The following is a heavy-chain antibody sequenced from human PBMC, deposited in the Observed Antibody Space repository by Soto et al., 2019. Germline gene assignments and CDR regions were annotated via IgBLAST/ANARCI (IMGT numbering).Heavy chain of an antibody. J-gene: IGHJ4*02. CDR2: ILPIYSTRNYA. CDR1: GGTFHKYA. CDR3: ARGVVVVTNYYFDQ. D-gene: IGHD2-2*01. V-gene: IGHV1-69*01. Sequence: QVQLVQSGAEVRKPGSSVKVSCKASGGTFHKYAISWVCQAPGQRPEWMGGILPIYSTRNYATYAHKLQGRFTITEDSSTSTAYMELSGLKSDDTAIYCCARGVVVVTNYYFDQWGQITLVTVSS.